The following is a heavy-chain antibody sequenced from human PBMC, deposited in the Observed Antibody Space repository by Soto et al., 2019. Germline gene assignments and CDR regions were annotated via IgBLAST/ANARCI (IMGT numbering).Heavy chain of an antibody. CDR2: IIPIFGTA. J-gene: IGHJ6*02. V-gene: IGHV1-69*13. CDR1: GGTFSSYA. D-gene: IGHD6-13*01. Sequence: SVKVSSKASGGTFSSYAISWVRQAPGQGLEWMGGIIPIFGTANYAQKFQGRVTITADESTSTAYMELSSLRSEDTAVYYCARVTGIAAADSYYYYYYGMDVWGQGTTVTVSS. CDR3: ARVTGIAAADSYYYYYYGMDV.